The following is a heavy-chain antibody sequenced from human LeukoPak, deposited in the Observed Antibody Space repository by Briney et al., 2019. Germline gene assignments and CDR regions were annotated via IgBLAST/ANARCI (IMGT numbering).Heavy chain of an antibody. CDR2: ISYDGSNT. D-gene: IGHD2-21*01. CDR3: AREYCGRECYSGVDY. V-gene: IGHV3-30*04. J-gene: IGHJ4*02. CDR1: RFIFINYA. Sequence: GGSLRLSCAASRFIFINYAMHWVRQAPGKGLEWVAAISYDGSNTYYADSVKGRFTVYRDNSKNTLYLQMNSLRAEDTALYYCAREYCGRECYSGVDYWGQGSLVTVSS.